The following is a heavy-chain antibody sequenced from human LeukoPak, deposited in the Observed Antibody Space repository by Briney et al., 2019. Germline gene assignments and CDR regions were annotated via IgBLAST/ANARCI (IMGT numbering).Heavy chain of an antibody. CDR2: INPSGGST. CDR3: ASNSSGWTIDY. D-gene: IGHD6-19*01. V-gene: IGHV1-46*01. CDR1: GYTFTSYY. J-gene: IGHJ4*02. Sequence: ASVKVTCKASGYTFTSYYMHWVRQAPGQGLEWMGIINPSGGSTSYAQKFQGRVTMTRDTSTSAVYMELSSLRSEDTAVYYCASNSSGWTIDYWGQGTLVTVSS.